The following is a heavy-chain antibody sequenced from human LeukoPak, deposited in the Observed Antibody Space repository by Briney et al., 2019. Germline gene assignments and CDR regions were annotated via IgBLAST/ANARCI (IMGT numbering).Heavy chain of an antibody. D-gene: IGHD3-22*01. CDR1: GGSFSGYY. CDR3: ASLTMIVVP. Sequence: SETLSLTCAVYGGSFSGYYWSWIRQPPGKGLEWIGEINHSGSTNYNPSLKSRVTISVDTSKNQFSLKLSSVTAADTAVYYCASLTMIVVPWGQGTLVTVSS. J-gene: IGHJ4*02. V-gene: IGHV4-34*01. CDR2: INHSGST.